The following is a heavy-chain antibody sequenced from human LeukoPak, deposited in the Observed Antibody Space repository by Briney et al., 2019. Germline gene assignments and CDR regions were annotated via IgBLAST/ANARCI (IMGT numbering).Heavy chain of an antibody. CDR1: GFTFTNYG. D-gene: IGHD6-6*01. V-gene: IGHV1-69*13. Sequence: ASVKVSCKASGFTFTNYGLSWVRQAPGQGLEWMGWIIPIFGTANYAQKFQGRVTITADESTSTAYMELSSLRSEDTAVYYCARDSLEYSSSSGAFDIWGQGTMVTVSS. J-gene: IGHJ3*02. CDR2: IIPIFGTA. CDR3: ARDSLEYSSSSGAFDI.